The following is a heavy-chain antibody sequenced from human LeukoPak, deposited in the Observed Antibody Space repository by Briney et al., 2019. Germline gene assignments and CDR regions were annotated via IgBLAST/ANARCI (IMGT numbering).Heavy chain of an antibody. CDR2: IKQDGSEK. V-gene: IGHV3-7*04. Sequence: GGSLRLSCAASGFTFSSYWMSWVRQAPGKGLEWVANIKQDGSEKYYVDSVKGRFTISRDNAKNSLYLQMNSLRAEDTAVHYCARVYSYYGSGSYGRAFDIWGQGTMVTVSS. CDR3: ARVYSYYGSGSYGRAFDI. J-gene: IGHJ3*02. CDR1: GFTFSSYW. D-gene: IGHD3-10*01.